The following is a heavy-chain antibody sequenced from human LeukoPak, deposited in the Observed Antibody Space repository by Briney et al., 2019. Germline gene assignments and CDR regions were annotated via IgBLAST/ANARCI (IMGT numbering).Heavy chain of an antibody. Sequence: PGGSLRLSCAASGFTFSSYWMSWVRQAPGKGLEWVANIKQDGSEKYYVDSVKGRFTISRDNAKNSLYLQMNSLRAEDTAVYYCAKGGVGFGELLYPPDYWGQGTLVTVSS. J-gene: IGHJ4*02. V-gene: IGHV3-7*03. CDR1: GFTFSSYW. CDR3: AKGGVGFGELLYPPDY. D-gene: IGHD3-10*01. CDR2: IKQDGSEK.